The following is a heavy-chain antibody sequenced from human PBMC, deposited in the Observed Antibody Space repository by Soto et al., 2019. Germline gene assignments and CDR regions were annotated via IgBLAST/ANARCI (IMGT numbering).Heavy chain of an antibody. V-gene: IGHV3-21*01. CDR3: ARASGYCSGGSCYDEDYYYGMDV. Sequence: PGGSLRLSCAASGFTFSSYSMNWVRQAPGKGLEWVSSISSSSSYIYYADSVKGRFTISGDNAKNSRYLQMNSLRAEDTAVYYCARASGYCSGGSCYDEDYYYGMDVWGQGTTVTVSS. J-gene: IGHJ6*02. D-gene: IGHD2-15*01. CDR1: GFTFSSYS. CDR2: ISSSSSYI.